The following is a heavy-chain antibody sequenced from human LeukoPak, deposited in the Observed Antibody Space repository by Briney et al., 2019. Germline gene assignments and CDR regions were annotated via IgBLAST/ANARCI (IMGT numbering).Heavy chain of an antibody. Sequence: SETLSLTCTASGGSISSSSYYSGWIRQPPGKGLDWIGSIYYSGSTYYNPSLKSRVTISVDTSKNQFSLKLSSVTAADTAVYYCASSPYSSGWYDYWGQGTLVTVSS. CDR3: ASSPYSSGWYDY. V-gene: IGHV4-39*01. J-gene: IGHJ4*02. CDR2: IYYSGST. D-gene: IGHD6-19*01. CDR1: GGSISSSSYY.